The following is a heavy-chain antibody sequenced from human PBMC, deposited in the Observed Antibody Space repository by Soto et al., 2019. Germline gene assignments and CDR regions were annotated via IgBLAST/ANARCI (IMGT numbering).Heavy chain of an antibody. D-gene: IGHD3-10*01. J-gene: IGHJ6*02. CDR3: ARAMVRDHMDV. CDR2: IIPILGIA. CDR1: EGTFSSYT. V-gene: IGHV1-69*02. Sequence: QVQLVQSGAEVKKPGSSVKVSCKASEGTFSSYTISWVRQAPGQGLEWMGRIIPILGIANYAQKFQGRVTXTVXKSTSTADMELSSLRSEDTAVYYCARAMVRDHMDVWGQGTTVTVSS.